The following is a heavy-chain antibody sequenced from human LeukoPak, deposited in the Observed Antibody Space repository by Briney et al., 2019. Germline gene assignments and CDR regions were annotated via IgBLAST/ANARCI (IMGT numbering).Heavy chain of an antibody. CDR2: IYYSGST. V-gene: IGHV4-30-4*08. Sequence: SETLSLTCTVSGGSISSGDYYWSWIRQPPGKGLEGIGYIYYSGSTYYNPSLKSRVTISVDTSKNQFSLKLSSVTAADTAVYYCARDAPPSSSYGFDIWGQGTMVTVSS. CDR3: ARDAPPSSSYGFDI. J-gene: IGHJ3*02. D-gene: IGHD6-6*01. CDR1: GGSISSGDYY.